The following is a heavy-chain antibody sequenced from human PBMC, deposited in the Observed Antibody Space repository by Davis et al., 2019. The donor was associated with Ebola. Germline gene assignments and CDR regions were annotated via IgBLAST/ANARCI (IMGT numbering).Heavy chain of an antibody. CDR1: SGSFSSSNYY. CDR2: IYYSGST. J-gene: IGHJ4*02. Sequence: MPGGSLRLSCTASSGSFSSSNYYWGWIRQPPGKGLEWIGSIYYSGSTYYNPSLKSRVTISVDTSKNHFSLKLISVTAADTAVYYCARHVPSVTMTVVDNVDHWGQGTLVTVSS. CDR3: ARHVPSVTMTVVDNVDH. D-gene: IGHD3-22*01. V-gene: IGHV4-39*01.